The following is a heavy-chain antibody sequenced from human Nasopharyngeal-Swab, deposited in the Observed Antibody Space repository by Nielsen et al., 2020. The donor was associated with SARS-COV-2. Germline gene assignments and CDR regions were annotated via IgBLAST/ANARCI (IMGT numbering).Heavy chain of an antibody. CDR2: IYYSGST. D-gene: IGHD5-24*01. V-gene: IGHV4-59*12. CDR1: GGSISSYY. CDR3: ARDGDGYNTH. J-gene: IGHJ4*02. Sequence: SETLSLTCTVSGGSISSYYWSWIRQPPGKGLEWIGYIYYSGSTNYNPSLKSRVTISVDTSKNQFSLKLSSVTAADTAVYYCARDGDGYNTHWGQGTLVTVSS.